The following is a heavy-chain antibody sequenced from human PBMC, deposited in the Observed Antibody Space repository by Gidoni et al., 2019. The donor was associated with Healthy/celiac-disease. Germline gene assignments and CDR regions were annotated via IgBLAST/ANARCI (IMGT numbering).Heavy chain of an antibody. CDR1: GGTFSSYT. Sequence: QVQLVQSGAEVKKPGSSVKVSCKASGGTFSSYTISWVRQAPGQGLEWMGRIIHILGIANYAQKFQGRVTITADKSTSTAYMELSSLRSEDTAVYYCARDGDDDGYNTFYYGMDVWGQGTTVTVSS. V-gene: IGHV1-69*08. CDR3: ARDGDDDGYNTFYYGMDV. D-gene: IGHD5-12*01. J-gene: IGHJ6*02. CDR2: IIHILGIA.